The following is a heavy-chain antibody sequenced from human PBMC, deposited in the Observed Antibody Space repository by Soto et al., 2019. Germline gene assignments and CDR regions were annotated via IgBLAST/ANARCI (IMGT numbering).Heavy chain of an antibody. D-gene: IGHD3-3*01. J-gene: IGHJ4*02. CDR3: TRHPLHPNFGY. Sequence: SETLSLTCTVSGGSISSGDYYWAWVRHPPGKGLEWIGDIYYSGSTYYNPSFASRATISRDTSKNQFSLNLNSVTAADTAVYFCTRHPLHPNFGYWGQGTLVTVSS. V-gene: IGHV4-39*01. CDR1: GGSISSGDYY. CDR2: IYYSGST.